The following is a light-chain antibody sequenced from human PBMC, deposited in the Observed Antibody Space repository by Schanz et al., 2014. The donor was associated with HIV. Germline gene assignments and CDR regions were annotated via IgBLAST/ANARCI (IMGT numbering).Light chain of an antibody. V-gene: IGLV2-8*01. Sequence: QSALTQPRSVSGSPGQSVTISCTGTSSDVGGYNYVSWYQQHPGKAPKLMIYEVNKRPSGVPDRFSGSKSGNTASLTVSGLQSEDEADYYCLSYAGNNNLVFGGGTKLTVL. CDR3: LSYAGNNNLV. J-gene: IGLJ2*01. CDR1: SSDVGGYNY. CDR2: EVN.